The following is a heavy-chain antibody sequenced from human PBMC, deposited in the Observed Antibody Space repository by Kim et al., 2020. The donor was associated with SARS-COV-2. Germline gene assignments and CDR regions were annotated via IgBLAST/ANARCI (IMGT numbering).Heavy chain of an antibody. CDR3: ARVYDSSGYYYLNYYYYGMDV. Sequence: GGSLRLSCAASGFTFSSYSMNWVRQAPGKGLEWVSYISSSSSTIYYADSVKGRFTISRDNAKNSLYLQMNSLRDEDTAVYYCARVYDSSGYYYLNYYYYGMDVWGQGTTVTVSS. J-gene: IGHJ6*02. V-gene: IGHV3-48*02. CDR1: GFTFSSYS. D-gene: IGHD3-22*01. CDR2: ISSSSSTI.